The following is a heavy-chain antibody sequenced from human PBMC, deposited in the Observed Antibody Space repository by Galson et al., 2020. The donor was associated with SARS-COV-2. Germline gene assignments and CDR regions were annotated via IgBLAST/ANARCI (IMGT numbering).Heavy chain of an antibody. CDR3: AREGGYYYDSSGLLDY. V-gene: IGHV1-18*04. CDR2: ISAYNGNT. J-gene: IGHJ4*02. Sequence: ASVKVSCKASGYTFTSYGISWVRQAPGQGLEWMGWISAYNGNTNYAQKLQGRVTMTTDTSTSTAYMELRSLRSDDTAMYYCAREGGYYYDSSGLLDYWGQGTLVTVSS. CDR1: GYTFTSYG. D-gene: IGHD3-22*01.